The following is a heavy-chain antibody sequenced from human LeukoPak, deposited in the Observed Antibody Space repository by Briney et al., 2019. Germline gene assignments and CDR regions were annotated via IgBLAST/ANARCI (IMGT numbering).Heavy chain of an antibody. D-gene: IGHD5-18*01. Sequence: GGSLRLSCAASGFTFSSYWMHWVRQAPGKGLVWVSRINTDGSSTSYADSVKGRFTISRDNAKNTLYLQMNSPRAEDTAVNYCASEGCSYGYDYWGQGTLVTVSS. V-gene: IGHV3-74*01. CDR2: INTDGSST. CDR3: ASEGCSYGYDY. J-gene: IGHJ4*02. CDR1: GFTFSSYW.